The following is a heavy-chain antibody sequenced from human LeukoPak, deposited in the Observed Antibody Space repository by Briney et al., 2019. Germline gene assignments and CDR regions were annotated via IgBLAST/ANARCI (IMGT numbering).Heavy chain of an antibody. J-gene: IGHJ5*02. CDR1: GFTFSSYG. V-gene: IGHV3-23*01. D-gene: IGHD2-15*01. CDR3: AKKDCSGGSCYSLGRNWFDP. CDR2: ISGSGGST. Sequence: PGGTLRLSCAASGFTFSSYGMSWVRQAPGKGLEWVSAISGSGGSTYYADSVKGRFTISRDNSKNTLYLQMNSLRAEDTAVYYCAKKDCSGGSCYSLGRNWFDPWGQGTLVTVSS.